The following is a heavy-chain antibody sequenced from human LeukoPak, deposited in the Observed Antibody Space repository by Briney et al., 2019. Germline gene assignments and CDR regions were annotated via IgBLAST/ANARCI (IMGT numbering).Heavy chain of an antibody. Sequence: SETLSLTCAVYGGSFSGYYWSWIRQPPGKGLEWIGEINHSGSTNYNPSLKSRVTISVDTSKNQFSLKLSSVTAADTAVYYCARVAVYPFVYWGQGTLVTVSS. V-gene: IGHV4-34*01. J-gene: IGHJ4*02. CDR1: GGSFSGYY. D-gene: IGHD2-8*02. CDR2: INHSGST. CDR3: ARVAVYPFVY.